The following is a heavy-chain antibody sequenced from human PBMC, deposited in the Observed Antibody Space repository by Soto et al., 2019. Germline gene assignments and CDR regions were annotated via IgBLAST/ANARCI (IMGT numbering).Heavy chain of an antibody. V-gene: IGHV4-59*01. J-gene: IGHJ4*02. Sequence: SETLSLTCSVSGDSISSGYWTWIRQPPGRGLEWIGFMYYSGSFNYNPSLESRVIISVDTSKNQFSLRLSSVTAADTAVYYCARRWGTSFDFWGQGTLVT. CDR2: MYYSGSF. CDR1: GDSISSGY. D-gene: IGHD7-27*01. CDR3: ARRWGTSFDF.